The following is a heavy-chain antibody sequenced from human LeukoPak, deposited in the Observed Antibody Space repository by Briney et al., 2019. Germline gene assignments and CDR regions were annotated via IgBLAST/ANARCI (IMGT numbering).Heavy chain of an antibody. CDR3: ARTHFDWLLPTQYYFDY. V-gene: IGHV3-74*01. CDR1: GFSFSSYW. J-gene: IGHJ4*02. D-gene: IGHD3-9*01. Sequence: PGGSLRLSCAASGFSFSSYWMHWVRQAPGKGLVWVSRINSDGSSTSYADSVKGRFTISRDNAKNTLYLQMNSLRAEDTAVYYCARTHFDWLLPTQYYFDYWGQGTLVTVSS. CDR2: INSDGSST.